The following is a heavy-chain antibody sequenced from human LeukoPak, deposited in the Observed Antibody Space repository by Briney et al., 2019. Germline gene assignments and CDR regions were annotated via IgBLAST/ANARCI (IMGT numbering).Heavy chain of an antibody. CDR2: ITNDGVYT. CDR1: GFTFRNYA. V-gene: IGHV3-23*01. Sequence: GGSLRLSCVASGFTFRNYAMSWVRQSPGKGLEWISAITNDGVYTFHADSVKGRLTISRDYSKNTLYLQMNTLRAEDTALYYCAKDFNRVFDYWGEGTLVTVSS. J-gene: IGHJ4*02. D-gene: IGHD2/OR15-2a*01. CDR3: AKDFNRVFDY.